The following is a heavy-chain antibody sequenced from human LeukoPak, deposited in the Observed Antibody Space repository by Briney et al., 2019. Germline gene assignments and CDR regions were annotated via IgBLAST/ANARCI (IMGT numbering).Heavy chain of an antibody. CDR2: IKQDGSEK. D-gene: IGHD2-2*01. J-gene: IGHJ4*02. Sequence: PGGSLRLSCAASGFTFSRYWMSWVRQAPGKGLELVANIKQDGSEKYFVDSVKGRFTISRDNAKNSLYLQMNSLRAEDTAVYYCASDYCSSTSCYSNFDYWGQGTLVTVSS. V-gene: IGHV3-7*03. CDR3: ASDYCSSTSCYSNFDY. CDR1: GFTFSRYW.